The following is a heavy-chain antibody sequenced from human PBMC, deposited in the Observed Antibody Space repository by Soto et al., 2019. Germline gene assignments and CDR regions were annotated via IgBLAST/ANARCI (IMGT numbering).Heavy chain of an antibody. CDR3: AREAGIMITFGGVIVMNYFDY. CDR2: IWYDGSNK. J-gene: IGHJ4*02. CDR1: GFTFSSYA. D-gene: IGHD3-16*02. Sequence: GGSLRLSCAASGFTFSSYAMSWVRQAPGKGLEWVAVIWYDGSNKYYADSVKGRFTISRDNSKNTLYLQMNSLRADDTAVYYCAREAGIMITFGGVIVMNYFDYWGQGTLVTVSS. V-gene: IGHV3-33*08.